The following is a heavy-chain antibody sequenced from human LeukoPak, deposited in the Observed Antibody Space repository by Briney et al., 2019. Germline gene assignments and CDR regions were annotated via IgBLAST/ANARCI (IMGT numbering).Heavy chain of an antibody. V-gene: IGHV4-34*01. CDR3: ASAYYYDSSGYGPKGYYYYGMDV. Sequence: SETLSLTCAVYGGSFSGYYWSWIRQPPGKGLEWSGEINHSGSTNYNPSLKSRVTISVDTSKNQFSLKLSSVTAADTAVYYCASAYYYDSSGYGPKGYYYYGMDVWGQGTTVTVSS. CDR2: INHSGST. CDR1: GGSFSGYY. D-gene: IGHD3-22*01. J-gene: IGHJ6*02.